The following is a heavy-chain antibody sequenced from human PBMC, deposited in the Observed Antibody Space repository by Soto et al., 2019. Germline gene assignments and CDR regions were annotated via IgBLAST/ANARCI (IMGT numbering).Heavy chain of an antibody. V-gene: IGHV3-30-3*01. D-gene: IGHD6-13*01. CDR2: ISYDGSNK. J-gene: IGHJ6*02. Sequence: GGSLRLSCAASGFTFSSYAMHWVRQAPGKGLEWVAVISYDGSNKYYADSVKGRFTISRDNSKNTLYLQMNSLRAEDTAVYYCARDCEAADEDFVPQSGRYGMDVWGQGTTVTVSS. CDR1: GFTFSSYA. CDR3: ARDCEAADEDFVPQSGRYGMDV.